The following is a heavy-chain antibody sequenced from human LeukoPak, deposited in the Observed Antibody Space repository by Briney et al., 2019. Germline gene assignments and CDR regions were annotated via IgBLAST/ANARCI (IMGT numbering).Heavy chain of an antibody. V-gene: IGHV1-18*01. Sequence: ASVKVSCKASGYTLTSYGISWVRQAPAQGREWMGWISAYKGNTNYAQKLEGRVPMTTDTPTSTAYMELRSLRSDDKAVYYCARGIFPRDYYYRMDVWGQGTAVTVS. CDR2: ISAYKGNT. J-gene: IGHJ6*02. CDR1: GYTLTSYG. CDR3: ARGIFPRDYYYRMDV. D-gene: IGHD2/OR15-2a*01.